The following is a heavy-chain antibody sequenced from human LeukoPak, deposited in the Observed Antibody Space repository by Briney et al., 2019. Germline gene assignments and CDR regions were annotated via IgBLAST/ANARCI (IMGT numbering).Heavy chain of an antibody. Sequence: SSETLSLTCTVSGGSISSYYWSWLRQPPGKGLEYIGYTHYSGSTNYNPSLKSRVTISLDTSGNQFSLKLSSVTAADTAVYYCARGVSTVTRPDYIDWLDLWGQGTLVTVSS. CDR3: ARGVSTVTRPDYIDWLDL. CDR1: GGSISSYY. J-gene: IGHJ5*02. D-gene: IGHD4-17*01. CDR2: THYSGST. V-gene: IGHV4-59*01.